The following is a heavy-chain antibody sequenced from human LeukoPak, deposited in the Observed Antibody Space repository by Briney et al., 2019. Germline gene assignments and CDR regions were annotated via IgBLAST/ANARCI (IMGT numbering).Heavy chain of an antibody. V-gene: IGHV3-21*01. CDR2: ISSSSSYI. J-gene: IGHJ6*03. CDR1: GFTFSSYS. Sequence: GGSLRLSCAASGFTFSSYSMNWVRQAPGKGLEWVSSISSSSSYIYYADSVKGRFTISRDNAKNSLYLQMNSLRAEDTAVYYCARWYYDSSGYYYVYMDVWGKGTTVTVSS. D-gene: IGHD3-22*01. CDR3: ARWYYDSSGYYYVYMDV.